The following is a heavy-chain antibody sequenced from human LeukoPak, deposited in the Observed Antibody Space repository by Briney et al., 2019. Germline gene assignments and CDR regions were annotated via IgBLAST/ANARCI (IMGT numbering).Heavy chain of an antibody. Sequence: GESLKISCKGSGYSFTSYWIGWVRQMPGKVLEWMGIIYPGDSDTRYSPSFQRQATISADKSISTDYLQWSRLKASDTAMYYCARLTHYAFWSGHYYYYYMDVWGKGTTVTVSS. CDR1: GYSFTSYW. D-gene: IGHD3-3*01. V-gene: IGHV5-51*01. J-gene: IGHJ6*03. CDR3: ARLTHYAFWSGHYYYYYMDV. CDR2: IYPGDSDT.